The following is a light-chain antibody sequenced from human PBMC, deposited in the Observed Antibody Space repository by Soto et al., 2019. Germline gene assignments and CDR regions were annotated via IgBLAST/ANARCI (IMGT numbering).Light chain of an antibody. CDR2: GAS. CDR1: QSIRSN. Sequence: EIVMTQSPDTLSMSPGEGATLSCRVSQSIRSNLAWYQQRPGQAPRLLMYGASTRADGIPARFTGSGSGRECTRTISRLQSEEFAVYYYRQYHIWPPWTAGQGTKVELK. CDR3: RQYHIWPPWT. V-gene: IGKV3-15*01. J-gene: IGKJ1*01.